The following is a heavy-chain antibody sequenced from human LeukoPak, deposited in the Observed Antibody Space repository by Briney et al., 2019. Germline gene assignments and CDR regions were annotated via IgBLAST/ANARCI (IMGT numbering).Heavy chain of an antibody. CDR2: IKQDGSEK. V-gene: IGHV3-7*01. J-gene: IGHJ4*02. CDR3: ARGFRGSFDY. Sequence: PGGSLRLSCAASGFTFSSYWMSWVRQAPGKGLEWVANIKQDGSEKYHVDSVKGRFTISRDNAKNSLYLQMNSLRAEDTAAYYRARGFRGSFDYWGQGTLVTVSS. CDR1: GFTFSSYW. D-gene: IGHD1-26*01.